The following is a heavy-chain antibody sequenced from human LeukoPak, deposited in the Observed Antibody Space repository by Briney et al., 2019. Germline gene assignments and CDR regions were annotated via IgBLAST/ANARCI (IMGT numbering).Heavy chain of an antibody. CDR1: GYSFASYW. V-gene: IGHV5-51*01. D-gene: IGHD6-6*01. CDR3: AREREY. J-gene: IGHJ4*02. CDR2: IFPGDSDT. Sequence: GESLKISCQGSGYSFASYWIAWVRQMPGKGLEWKGVIFPGDSDTRYSPSFQGQVTISADKSISTAYLQWSSLKASDTAMYYCAREREYWGQGTLVTVSS.